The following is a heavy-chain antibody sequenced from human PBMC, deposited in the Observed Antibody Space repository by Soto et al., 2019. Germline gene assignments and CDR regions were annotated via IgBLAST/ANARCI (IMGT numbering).Heavy chain of an antibody. CDR3: PRPLTPGPLPSHFDD. V-gene: IGHV4-61*01. CDR1: GGSVSNDNFY. D-gene: IGHD2-15*01. J-gene: IGHJ4*02. Sequence: SETLSLTCTVSGGSVSNDNFYWSWIRQPPGKGLEWIGYVHSSGITNYNPSLKRRVTISVDTSRNQFSLRLSSVTAADTAVYYSPRPLTPGPLPSHFDDWGQGTLVTVSS. CDR2: VHSSGIT.